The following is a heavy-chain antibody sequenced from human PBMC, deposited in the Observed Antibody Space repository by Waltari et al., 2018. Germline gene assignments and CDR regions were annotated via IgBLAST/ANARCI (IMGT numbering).Heavy chain of an antibody. CDR3: ARGDDRRARYFFDQ. V-gene: IGHV4-61*02. D-gene: IGHD3-9*01. CDR2: IYSSGER. J-gene: IGHJ4*02. Sequence: QVQLQASGPGLVRASQTLSLTCSVPGGSINSENYFWGWVRQPANKGLEWIGRIYSSGERRYNSSLESRVTMSEDRTRNQFSLRLTAVTAADTALYFCARGDDRRARYFFDQWGQGILVTVSS. CDR1: GGSINSENYF.